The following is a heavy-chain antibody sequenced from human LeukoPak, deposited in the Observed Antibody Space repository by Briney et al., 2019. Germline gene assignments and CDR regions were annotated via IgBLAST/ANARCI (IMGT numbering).Heavy chain of an antibody. CDR3: ARGGLKSPPGAEY. D-gene: IGHD4-17*01. CDR2: ISGYNGDT. Sequence: ASVTVSCKTSGYTFTSNGITWVRQAPAQGLEWMGWISGYNGDTNYAQKFRGRVTMTADTSTSTAYMELRSLRSDDTAVYYCARGGLKSPPGAEYWGQGTLVTVSS. CDR1: GYTFTSNG. V-gene: IGHV1-18*01. J-gene: IGHJ4*02.